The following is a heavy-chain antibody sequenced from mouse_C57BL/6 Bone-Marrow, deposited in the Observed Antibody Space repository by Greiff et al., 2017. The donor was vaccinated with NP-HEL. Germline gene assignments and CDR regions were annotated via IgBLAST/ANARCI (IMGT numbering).Heavy chain of an antibody. V-gene: IGHV14-4*01. CDR2: IDPENGDT. J-gene: IGHJ3*01. D-gene: IGHD2-12*01. CDR3: TTNSYYGWFAY. Sequence: VQLQQSGAELVRPGASVKLSCTASGFNIKDDYMHWVKQRPEQGLEWIGWIDPENGDTEYASKFQGKAPITADTTSNTAYLQLSILTSEDTAVYSCTTNSYYGWFAYWGQGTLVTVAA. CDR1: GFNIKDDY.